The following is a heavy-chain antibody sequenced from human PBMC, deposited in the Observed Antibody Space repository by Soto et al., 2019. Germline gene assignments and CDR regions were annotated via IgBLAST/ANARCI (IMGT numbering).Heavy chain of an antibody. D-gene: IGHD5-12*01. CDR1: GFTFNSYW. J-gene: IGHJ5*02. CDR3: ARGGYGVNSLGWFDP. CDR2: INSDGSST. V-gene: IGHV3-74*01. Sequence: EVQLVESGGGLVQPGGSLRLSCAASGFTFNSYWMHWVRQAPGKGLVWVSRINSDGSSTSYADSVKGRFTISRDNAKNTLYLQMNNLRAEDTAVYYCARGGYGVNSLGWFDPWGQGTLVTVSS.